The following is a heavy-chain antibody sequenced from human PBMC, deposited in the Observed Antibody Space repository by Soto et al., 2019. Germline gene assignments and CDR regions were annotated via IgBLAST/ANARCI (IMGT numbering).Heavy chain of an antibody. J-gene: IGHJ6*02. CDR2: IWYDGSNK. D-gene: IGHD3-3*01. CDR1: GFTFSSYG. CDR3: AREPSLWSGYPDPYYYGMDV. Sequence: GGSLRLSCAASGFTFSSYGMHWVRQAPGKGLEWVAVIWYDGSNKYYADSVKGRFTISRDNSKNTLYLQMNSLRAEDTAVYYCAREPSLWSGYPDPYYYGMDVWGQGTTVTVSS. V-gene: IGHV3-33*01.